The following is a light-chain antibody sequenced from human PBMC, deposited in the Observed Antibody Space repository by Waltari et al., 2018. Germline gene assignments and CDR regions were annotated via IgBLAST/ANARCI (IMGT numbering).Light chain of an antibody. CDR1: SSDIGGYNR. Sequence: QAALTQSPSVSGSPGQSVTIPCTGTSSDIGGYNRFSWYQQHPGKAPKLMIYEVNKRPSGVSDRFSASKSANTASLTISGLQAEDEADYYGSSFASSSTWVFGGGTRLTVL. V-gene: IGLV2-14*01. J-gene: IGLJ2*01. CDR2: EVN. CDR3: SSFASSSTWV.